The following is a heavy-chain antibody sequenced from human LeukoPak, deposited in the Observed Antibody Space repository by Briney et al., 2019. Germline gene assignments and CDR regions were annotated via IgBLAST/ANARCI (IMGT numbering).Heavy chain of an antibody. Sequence: AEALPLTCPFSGCFLSRYYWSWMRPPPGKGLEWIGYILYRGSTNYNSSFKSQVPRSVDTSKNQFSLKQSSVTAADTDVYYWARAVIYSSPSSGRYYFDYWGQGTLVTVSS. D-gene: IGHD6-13*01. CDR1: GCFLSRYY. V-gene: IGHV4-59*08. CDR2: ILYRGST. J-gene: IGHJ4*02. CDR3: ARAVIYSSPSSGRYYFDY.